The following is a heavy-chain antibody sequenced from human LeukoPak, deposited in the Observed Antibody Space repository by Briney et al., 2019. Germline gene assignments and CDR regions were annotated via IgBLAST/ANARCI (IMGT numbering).Heavy chain of an antibody. V-gene: IGHV4-31*03. D-gene: IGHD5-18*01. CDR3: ARSLWIQPQFDY. CDR1: GGSISSGGYY. J-gene: IGHJ4*02. CDR2: IYYSGST. Sequence: PSETLSLTCTVSGGSISSGGYYWSWIRQHPGKGLEWIGYIYYSGSTCYNPSLKSRVTISVDTSKNQFSLKLSSVTAADTAVYYCARSLWIQPQFDYWGQGTLVTVSS.